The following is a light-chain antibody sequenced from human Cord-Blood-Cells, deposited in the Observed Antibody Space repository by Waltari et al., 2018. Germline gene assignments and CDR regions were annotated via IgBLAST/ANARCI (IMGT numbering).Light chain of an antibody. CDR2: AAS. CDR3: QQSYSTLRT. V-gene: IGKV1-39*01. Sequence: IQMTQSPSSLSASVGHRATITCRASQSISSYLNWYQQKPGKAPKLLIYAASSLQSGVPSRFSGIGSGTDFTLTISSLQPEDFATYYCQQSYSTLRTFGQGTKVEIK. J-gene: IGKJ1*01. CDR1: QSISSY.